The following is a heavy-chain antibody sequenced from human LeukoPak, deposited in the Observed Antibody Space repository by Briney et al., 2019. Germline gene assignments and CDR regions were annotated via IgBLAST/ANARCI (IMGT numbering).Heavy chain of an antibody. D-gene: IGHD3-3*01. CDR1: GLSFSLFG. Sequence: SGGSLRLSCAASGLSFSLFGMDWVRQAPGKGLEGVAFIRYDGSSKHYADSVKGRFTISRDNSKNTLYLQMNSLRPEDTALYYCAKDRSEFWSGYYDAFDMWGQGTMVTVSS. CDR2: IRYDGSSK. J-gene: IGHJ3*02. V-gene: IGHV3-30*02. CDR3: AKDRSEFWSGYYDAFDM.